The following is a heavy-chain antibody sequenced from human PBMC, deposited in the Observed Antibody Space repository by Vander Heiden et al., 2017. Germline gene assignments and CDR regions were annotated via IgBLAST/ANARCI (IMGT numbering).Heavy chain of an antibody. J-gene: IGHJ6*02. V-gene: IGHV3-23*01. CDR2: ISGSGGST. Sequence: EVQLLESGGGLVQPGGSLSLPCAASGFTFRSYAMSWVRQAPGKGLEWVSAISGSGGSTYYADSVKGRFTISRDNSKNTLYLQMNSLRAEDTAVYYCAKEGMTTVTYYYYYGMDVWGQGTTVTVSS. D-gene: IGHD4-17*01. CDR1: GFTFRSYA. CDR3: AKEGMTTVTYYYYYGMDV.